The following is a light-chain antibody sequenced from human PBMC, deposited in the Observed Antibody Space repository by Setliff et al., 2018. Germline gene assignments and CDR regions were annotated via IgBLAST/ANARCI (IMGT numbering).Light chain of an antibody. CDR1: SSDVGGYNY. CDR3: SSYAGSNNFPYV. J-gene: IGLJ1*01. V-gene: IGLV2-8*01. CDR2: EVS. Sequence: QSALTQPRSVSGSPGQSVPISCTGTSSDVGGYNYVSWYQQHPGKAPKLMIYEVSKRPSGVPDRFSGSKSGNTASLTVSGLQAEDEADYYCSSYAGSNNFPYVFGTGTKVTVL.